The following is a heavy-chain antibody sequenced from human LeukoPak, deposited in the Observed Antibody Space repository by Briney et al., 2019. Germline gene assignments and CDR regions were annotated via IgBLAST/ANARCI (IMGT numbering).Heavy chain of an antibody. CDR2: ISYDGSNK. J-gene: IGHJ4*02. CDR1: GFTFSSYG. V-gene: IGHV3-30*03. Sequence: GRSLRLSCAASGFTFSSYGMHWVRQAPGKGLEWVAFISYDGSNKYYADSVKGRFTISRDDYKNTLFLQINSLRTEDMAVYYCARAATVTAESAFGYWGQGTLVTVSS. D-gene: IGHD4-17*01. CDR3: ARAATVTAESAFGY.